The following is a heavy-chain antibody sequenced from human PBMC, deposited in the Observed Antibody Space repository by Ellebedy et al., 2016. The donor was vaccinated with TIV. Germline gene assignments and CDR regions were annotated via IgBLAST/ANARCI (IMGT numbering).Heavy chain of an antibody. J-gene: IGHJ6*02. CDR3: ARRDGMDV. Sequence: ASVKVSCXTSGYTFFTYGITWVRQAPGQGLEWMAWMNPNSGYTGYAQKFQGRVTVTSNTSTSTVYMELSSLRSEDTAVYYCARRDGMDVWGQGTTVTVSS. CDR2: MNPNSGYT. V-gene: IGHV1-8*02. CDR1: GYTFFTYG.